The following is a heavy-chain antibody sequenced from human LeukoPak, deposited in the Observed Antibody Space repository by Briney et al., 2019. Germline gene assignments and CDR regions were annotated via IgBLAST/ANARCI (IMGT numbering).Heavy chain of an antibody. CDR2: ISWNSGSI. V-gene: IGHV3-9*01. CDR1: GFTFDDYA. Sequence: GRSLRLSCAASGFTFDDYAMHWVRQAPGKGLEWVSGISWNSGSIGYADSVKGRFTISRDNAKNSLYLQMNSLRAEDTALYYCAKDLGAYYDFWSGYYVDYYYGMDVWGQGTTVTVSS. J-gene: IGHJ6*02. D-gene: IGHD3-3*01. CDR3: AKDLGAYYDFWSGYYVDYYYGMDV.